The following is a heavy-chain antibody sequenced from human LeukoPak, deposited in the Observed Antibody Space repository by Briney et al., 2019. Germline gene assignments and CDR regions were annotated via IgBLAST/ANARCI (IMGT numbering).Heavy chain of an antibody. CDR2: IYHSGST. V-gene: IGHV4-38-2*01. J-gene: IGHJ4*02. CDR3: ARGLLADY. Sequence: SETLSLTCAVSGSSISSGYYWGWIRQPPGKGLEWIGSIYHSGSTYYNPSLKSRVTISVDTSKNQFSLKLSSVTAADTAVYYCARGLLADYWGQGTLVTVSS. CDR1: GSSISSGYY. D-gene: IGHD3-3*02.